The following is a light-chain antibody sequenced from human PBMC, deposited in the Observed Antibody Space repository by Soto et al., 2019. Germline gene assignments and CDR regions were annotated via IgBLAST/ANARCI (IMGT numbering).Light chain of an antibody. CDR2: GAS. CDR1: QSISDT. CDR3: QQYNNWPWT. Sequence: EIVMTQSPATLSVSPGGRATLSCRASQSISDTLAWYQQKPGQAPRLLIYGASNRATGFPARFSGSGSGIDFTLTISSLQSEDFAVYYCQQYNNWPWTFGQGTKVEIK. J-gene: IGKJ1*01. V-gene: IGKV3-15*01.